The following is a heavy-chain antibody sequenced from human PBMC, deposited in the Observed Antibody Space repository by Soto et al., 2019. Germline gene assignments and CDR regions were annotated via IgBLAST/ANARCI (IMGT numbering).Heavy chain of an antibody. CDR2: IIPIFGTA. J-gene: IGHJ6*02. V-gene: IGHV1-69*01. CDR3: ARRKAAAGGNYYYYYGMDV. D-gene: IGHD6-13*01. CDR1: GGTFSSYA. Sequence: QVQLVQSGAEVKKPGSSVKVSCKASGGTFSSYAISWVRQAPGQGLEWMGGIIPIFGTANYAQKFQGRVTITADESTSTAYIELSSLRSDDTAVFYCARRKAAAGGNYYYYYGMDVWGQGTTVTVSS.